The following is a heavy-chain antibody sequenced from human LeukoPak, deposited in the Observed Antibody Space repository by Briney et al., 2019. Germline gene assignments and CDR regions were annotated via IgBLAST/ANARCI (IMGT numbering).Heavy chain of an antibody. V-gene: IGHV4-39*01. CDR2: IYFSGST. J-gene: IGHJ4*02. D-gene: IGHD6-19*01. Sequence: SETLSLTCTVSGGSISSSSHYWGWIRQPPGEGLEWSGSIYFSGSTYYSPSLKSRVTISVDPSTNQFSLKLSSVTAADTAVYFCARHQWLGPFDSWGQGTLVTVSS. CDR1: GGSISSSSHY. CDR3: ARHQWLGPFDS.